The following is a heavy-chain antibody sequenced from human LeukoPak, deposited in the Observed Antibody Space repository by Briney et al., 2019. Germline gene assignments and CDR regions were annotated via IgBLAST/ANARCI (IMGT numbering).Heavy chain of an antibody. D-gene: IGHD3-16*02. CDR3: ARGLRTSHYVWGSYRNDAFDI. V-gene: IGHV4-34*01. J-gene: IGHJ3*02. CDR1: GGSFSGYY. Sequence: SETLSLTCAVYGGSFSGYYWSWILQPPGKGLEWIGEINHSGSTNYNPSLKSRVTISVDTSKNQFSLKLSSVTAADTAVYYCARGLRTSHYVWGSYRNDAFDIWGQGTMVTVSS. CDR2: INHSGST.